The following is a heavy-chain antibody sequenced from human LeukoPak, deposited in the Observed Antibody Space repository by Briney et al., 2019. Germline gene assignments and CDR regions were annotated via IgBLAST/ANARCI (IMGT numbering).Heavy chain of an antibody. V-gene: IGHV3-74*01. CDR2: INSDGSST. CDR1: GFTFSSYW. D-gene: IGHD3-16*01. Sequence: GGSLRLSCADSGFTFSSYWMHWVRQAPGKGLVWVSRINSDGSSTSYADSVKGRFTISRDNAKNTLYLQMNSLRAEDTAVYYCARVGAATYAFDIWGQGTMVTVSS. J-gene: IGHJ3*02. CDR3: ARVGAATYAFDI.